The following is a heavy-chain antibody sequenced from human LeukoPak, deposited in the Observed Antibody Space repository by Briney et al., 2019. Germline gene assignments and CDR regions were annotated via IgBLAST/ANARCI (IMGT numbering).Heavy chain of an antibody. CDR1: RFTFNIYS. Sequence: GGSLRLSCAASRFTFNIYSINWVRQAPGKGLEWVSAISSSSSYIYYADSVKGRFTISRDNAKNSVYLQMNSLRAEDTAVYYCAREDGRWGQGTMVTVSS. V-gene: IGHV3-21*01. CDR2: ISSSSSYI. J-gene: IGHJ3*01. CDR3: AREDGR. D-gene: IGHD5-24*01.